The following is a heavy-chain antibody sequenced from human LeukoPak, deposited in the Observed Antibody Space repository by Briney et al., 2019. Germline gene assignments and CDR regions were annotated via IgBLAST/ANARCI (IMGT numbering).Heavy chain of an antibody. CDR3: ASGVYYGSGSYSDYYYYGMDV. Sequence: ASVKVSCKASGYTFTSYAMHWVRQAPGQRLEWMGWINAGNGNTKYSQKFQGRVTITRDTSASTAYMELSSLRSEDTAVYYCASGVYYGSGSYSDYYYYGMDVWGQGTTVTVSS. J-gene: IGHJ6*02. CDR2: INAGNGNT. D-gene: IGHD3-10*01. CDR1: GYTFTSYA. V-gene: IGHV1-3*01.